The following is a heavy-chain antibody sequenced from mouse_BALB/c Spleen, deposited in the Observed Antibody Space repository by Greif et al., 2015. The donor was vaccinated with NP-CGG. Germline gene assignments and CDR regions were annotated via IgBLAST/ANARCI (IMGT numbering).Heavy chain of an antibody. CDR1: GYTFTSYY. CDR3: TRRGITTLGDY. J-gene: IGHJ4*01. CDR2: INPSNGGT. V-gene: IGHV1S81*02. Sequence: QVQLQQSGAELVKPGASVKLSCNASGYTFTSYYMYWVKQRPGQGLEWIGEINPSNGGTNFNEKFKSKATLTVDKSSSTAYMQRSSLTSEDSAVYYCTRRGITTLGDYWGQGTSVTVSS. D-gene: IGHD2-4*01.